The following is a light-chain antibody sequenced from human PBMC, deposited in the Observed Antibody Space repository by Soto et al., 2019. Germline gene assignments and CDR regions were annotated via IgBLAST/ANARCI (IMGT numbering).Light chain of an antibody. CDR1: QSVSGSH. V-gene: IGKV3-20*01. CDR3: QQFDTSPWT. Sequence: EIVLTQSPGTLSLSPGEMATLSCRASQSVSGSHLAWYQQKPGQAPRLVMYGASTRATGIPDRFSGSGSGTDFTVTISRLEPEDFAVYYCQQFDTSPWTFGQGTKVEIK. J-gene: IGKJ1*01. CDR2: GAS.